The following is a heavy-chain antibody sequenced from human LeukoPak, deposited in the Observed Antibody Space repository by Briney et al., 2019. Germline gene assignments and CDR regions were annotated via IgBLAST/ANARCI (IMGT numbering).Heavy chain of an antibody. D-gene: IGHD6-6*01. J-gene: IGHJ5*02. CDR2: IYYSGST. Sequence: PSETLSLTCAVSGGSISSDSYSWSWIRQPPGKGLEWMGYIYYSGSTNYNPSLKSRVTISVDTSKNQFSLKLSSVTAADTAVYYCARDPRGRIAARDNWFDPWGQGTLVTVSS. CDR3: ARDPRGRIAARDNWFDP. V-gene: IGHV4-61*01. CDR1: GGSISSDSYS.